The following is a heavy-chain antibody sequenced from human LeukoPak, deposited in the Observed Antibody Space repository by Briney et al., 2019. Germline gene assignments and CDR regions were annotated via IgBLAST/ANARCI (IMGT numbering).Heavy chain of an antibody. V-gene: IGHV4-34*01. Sequence: GSLRLSCAASGFTVSSNYISWVRQAPGKGLEWIGEINHSGSTNYNPSLKSRVTISVDTSKNQFSLKLSSVTAADTAVYYCARGLRGDYGDNWFDPWGQGTLVTVSS. J-gene: IGHJ5*02. CDR2: INHSGST. CDR1: GFTVSSNY. D-gene: IGHD4-17*01. CDR3: ARGLRGDYGDNWFDP.